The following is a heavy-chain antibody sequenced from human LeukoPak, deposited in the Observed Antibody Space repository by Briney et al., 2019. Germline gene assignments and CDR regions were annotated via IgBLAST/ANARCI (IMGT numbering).Heavy chain of an antibody. V-gene: IGHV4-4*02. CDR1: GGSISSSNW. Sequence: PSGTLSLTCAVSGGSISSSNWWSWVRQPPGKGLEWIGEIYHSGSTNYNPSLKSRVTISVDTSKNQFSLKLSSVTAADTAVYYCARLRCSSTSCYVDYWGQGTLVTVSS. CDR3: ARLRCSSTSCYVDY. J-gene: IGHJ4*02. CDR2: IYHSGST. D-gene: IGHD2-2*01.